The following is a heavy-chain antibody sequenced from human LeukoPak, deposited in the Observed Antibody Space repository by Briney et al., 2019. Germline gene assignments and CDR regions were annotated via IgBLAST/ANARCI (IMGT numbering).Heavy chain of an antibody. CDR1: GINFRGYW. V-gene: IGHV3-7*01. Sequence: GGSLRLSCAVSGINFRGYWMAWVRQAPGKGLEWVANMEQDGSEKYYVDSVKGRFTISRDNAKNSLYLEMNSPRVEDTAVYYCARDLGHTGYDLYDYWGQGTLVTVSS. CDR3: ARDLGHTGYDLYDY. J-gene: IGHJ4*02. D-gene: IGHD5-12*01. CDR2: MEQDGSEK.